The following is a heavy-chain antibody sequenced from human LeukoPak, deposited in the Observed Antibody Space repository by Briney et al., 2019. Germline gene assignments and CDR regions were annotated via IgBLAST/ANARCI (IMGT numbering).Heavy chain of an antibody. D-gene: IGHD3-9*01. CDR2: INHNGETI. J-gene: IGHJ4*02. V-gene: IGHV3-48*02. CDR3: ARDYDWAFDL. CDR1: GFTFGQHV. Sequence: GGSLRLSCAASGFTFGQHVFSWVRQAPGKGLEWVSYINHNGETIFYPDFLKGRSTISRDNARNSLYLQMNSLRDEDTAMYYCARDYDWAFDLWGQGTLVTVSS.